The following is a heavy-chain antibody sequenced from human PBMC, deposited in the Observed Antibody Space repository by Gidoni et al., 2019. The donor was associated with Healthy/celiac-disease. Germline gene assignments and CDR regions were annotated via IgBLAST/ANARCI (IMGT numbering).Heavy chain of an antibody. CDR1: GGTFSSYA. D-gene: IGHD3-22*01. CDR2: IIPILGTA. J-gene: IGHJ4*02. Sequence: QVQLVQSGAAVKKPGSSVKVSCKAAGGTFSSYAISWVRQAHGQGLEWMGGIIPILGTANYAQKFQGRVTITADESTSTAYMELSSLRSEDTAVYYCARGSSMIVVVTAFDYWGQGTLVTVSS. V-gene: IGHV1-69*01. CDR3: ARGSSMIVVVTAFDY.